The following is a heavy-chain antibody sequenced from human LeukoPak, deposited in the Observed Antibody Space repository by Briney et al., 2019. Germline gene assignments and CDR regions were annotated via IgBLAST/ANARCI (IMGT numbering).Heavy chain of an antibody. CDR1: GYTFTDYY. CDR3: ARDASRTTAPDDY. J-gene: IGHJ4*02. Sequence: ASVKVSCKASGYTFTDYYMHWVRQAPGQGLEWMGWINPNSGGTSYAQKFQGRVTMTRDTSISTAYIELSGLTSDDTAVYYCARDASRTTAPDDYWGQGTLDTVSS. CDR2: INPNSGGT. D-gene: IGHD1-1*01. V-gene: IGHV1-2*02.